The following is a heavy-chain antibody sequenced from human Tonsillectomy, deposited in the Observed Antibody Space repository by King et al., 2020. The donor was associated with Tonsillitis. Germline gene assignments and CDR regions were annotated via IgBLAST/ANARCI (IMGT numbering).Heavy chain of an antibody. CDR3: ARAEDNYYGSHYDYRYYYYGIDV. D-gene: IGHD3-16*01. Sequence: VQLVESGGGLVQPGGSLRLSCSASGFTFSNDAMSWVRQAPGKGLEWVSRIYSGGIRTYNADSAKVRFTISRENSKNKLYLQMNSLRAEDTAVYYCARAEDNYYGSHYDYRYYYYGIDVWGQGTPVTVSS. V-gene: IGHV3-23*03. J-gene: IGHJ6*02. CDR2: IYSGGIRT. CDR1: GFTFSNDA.